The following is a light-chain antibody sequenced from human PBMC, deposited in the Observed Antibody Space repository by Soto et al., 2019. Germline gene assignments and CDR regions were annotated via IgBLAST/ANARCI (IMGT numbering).Light chain of an antibody. Sequence: EIMMTQSPATLSVSPGERATLSCRASQSIRNNLAWYQQKPGQVPRLLIYYASTRATGIPARFSGSGSGTEFTLTISSLQSEDFALYYCQQYNNWPPITFGQGTRLEIK. J-gene: IGKJ5*01. V-gene: IGKV3-15*01. CDR2: YAS. CDR3: QQYNNWPPIT. CDR1: QSIRNN.